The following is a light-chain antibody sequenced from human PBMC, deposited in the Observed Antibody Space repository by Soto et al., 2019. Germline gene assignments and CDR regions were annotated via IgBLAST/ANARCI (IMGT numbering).Light chain of an antibody. Sequence: DIQMTQPPSTLSGSVGDRVTINCRASQTISSWLAWYQQKPGKAPKLLIYKASTLKSGVPSRFSGSGSGTEFTLTISSLQPDDFAIYYCQHYNSYSEAFGQGTKVDI. CDR2: KAS. J-gene: IGKJ1*01. CDR1: QTISSW. CDR3: QHYNSYSEA. V-gene: IGKV1-5*03.